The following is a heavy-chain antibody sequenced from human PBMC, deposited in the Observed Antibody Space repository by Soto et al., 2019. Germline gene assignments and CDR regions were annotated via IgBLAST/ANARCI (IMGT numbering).Heavy chain of an antibody. CDR3: GSPPAHSSSWRTGLDY. D-gene: IGHD6-13*01. CDR2: ISGSGGST. V-gene: IGHV3-23*01. Sequence: EVQLLESGGGLVQPGGSLRLSCAASGFTFSSYAMSWVRQAPGKGLEWVSAISGSGGSTYYADSVKGRFTISRDNSKNTLYLQMNSLRAEDTAVYYCGSPPAHSSSWRTGLDYWGQGTLVTVSS. CDR1: GFTFSSYA. J-gene: IGHJ4*02.